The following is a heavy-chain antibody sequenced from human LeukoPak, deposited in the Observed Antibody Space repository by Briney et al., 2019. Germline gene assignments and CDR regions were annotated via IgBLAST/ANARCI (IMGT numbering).Heavy chain of an antibody. CDR1: GFTFSRYG. Sequence: LRLSCAASGFTFSRYGMHWIRQPPGKDLESIGSIYFSGSTYYNPSLKSRVTISVDTSKNQFSLKLSSVTAADTAVYYCASLLVPGRFDPWGQGTLVTVSS. CDR2: IYFSGST. D-gene: IGHD2-2*01. J-gene: IGHJ5*02. CDR3: ASLLVPGRFDP. V-gene: IGHV4-39*01.